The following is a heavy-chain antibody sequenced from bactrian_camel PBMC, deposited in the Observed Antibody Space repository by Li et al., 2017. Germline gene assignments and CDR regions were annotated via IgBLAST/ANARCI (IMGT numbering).Heavy chain of an antibody. V-gene: IGHV3S42*01. CDR2: VSTDGITT. CDR1: GVNFSNFI. D-gene: IGHD3*01. Sequence: VQLVESGGGLVQPGGSLRLSCVGRGVNFSNFIMSWVRQGPGKGLEWIAGVSTDGITTTYSDSVKGRFTVSRDNSKNTLYLQLNSLSTDDTARYHCVNGDRTMGWIDWGQGTQVTVS. CDR3: VNGDRTMGWID. J-gene: IGHJ4*01.